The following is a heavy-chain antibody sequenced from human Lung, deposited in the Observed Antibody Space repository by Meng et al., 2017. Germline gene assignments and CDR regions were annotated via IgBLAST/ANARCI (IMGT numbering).Heavy chain of an antibody. J-gene: IGHJ4*02. CDR1: GFTFSSYG. V-gene: IGHV3-30*18. D-gene: IGHD6-13*01. CDR3: AKDLSKQQQLGELDY. Sequence: QVQLVESGGGVVQPGRSLRLSFAASGFTFSSYGMPWVRQAPGKGLEWVAVISYDGSNKYYADSVKGRFTISRDNSKNTLYLQMNSLRAEDTAVYYCAKDLSKQQQLGELDYWGQGTLVTVSS. CDR2: ISYDGSNK.